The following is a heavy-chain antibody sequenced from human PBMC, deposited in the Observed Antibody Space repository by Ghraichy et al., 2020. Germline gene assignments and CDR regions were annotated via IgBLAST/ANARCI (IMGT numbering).Heavy chain of an antibody. CDR1: GFTFSNYA. D-gene: IGHD4-11*01. CDR3: AKEDYSNDFDY. V-gene: IGHV3-23*01. Sequence: GGSLRLSCTASGFTFSNYAMNWVRQAPGKGLEWVSAIGDSGGSTYYADSVKGRFTISRDNSKNTMSLQINSLRAEDTAIYYCAKEDYSNDFDYWGQGTLVTVSS. CDR2: IGDSGGST. J-gene: IGHJ4*02.